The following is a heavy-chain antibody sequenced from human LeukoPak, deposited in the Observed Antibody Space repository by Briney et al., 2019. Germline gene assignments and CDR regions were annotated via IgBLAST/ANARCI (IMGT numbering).Heavy chain of an antibody. CDR2: IYYSGTT. D-gene: IGHD4-17*01. Sequence: PSQTLSLTCTVSGGSISSGGYYWSWIRQHPGKGLEWIGSIYYSGTTYYHPSLTSRVAISVDTSKNQFSLKLSSVTAADTAVYYCARSGTVTTWNYWGQGTLVTVSS. V-gene: IGHV4-31*03. J-gene: IGHJ4*02. CDR1: GGSISSGGYY. CDR3: ARSGTVTTWNY.